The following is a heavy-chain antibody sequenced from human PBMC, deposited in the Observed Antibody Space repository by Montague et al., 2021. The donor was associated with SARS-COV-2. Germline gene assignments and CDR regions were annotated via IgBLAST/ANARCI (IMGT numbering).Heavy chain of an antibody. CDR2: IYNSGNT. Sequence: SETLSLTCTVSGGSISRYSWTWIRQPPGKGLEWIGYIYNSGNTNYNPSLTSRVTISVDTSKNQFSLKLSSVAAADTAVYYCARVGRGSSWYEVAFDIWGQGTMVTVSS. CDR1: GGSISRYS. J-gene: IGHJ3*02. CDR3: ARVGRGSSWYEVAFDI. V-gene: IGHV4-59*01. D-gene: IGHD6-13*01.